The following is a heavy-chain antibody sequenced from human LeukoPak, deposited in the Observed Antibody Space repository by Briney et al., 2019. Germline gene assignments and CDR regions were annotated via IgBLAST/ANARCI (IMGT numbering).Heavy chain of an antibody. V-gene: IGHV3-23*01. Sequence: GGSLRLSCAASGFTFSSYAMSWVRQASGKGLEWVSAISGSGGSTYYADSVKGRFTISRDNSKNTLYLQMNSLRAEDTAVYYCAKGGPYDFWSGYGGRNVMDVWGQGTTVTVSS. CDR2: ISGSGGST. D-gene: IGHD3-3*01. J-gene: IGHJ6*02. CDR1: GFTFSSYA. CDR3: AKGGPYDFWSGYGGRNVMDV.